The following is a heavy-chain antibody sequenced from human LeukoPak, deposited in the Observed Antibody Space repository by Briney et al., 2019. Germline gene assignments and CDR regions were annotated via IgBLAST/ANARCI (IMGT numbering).Heavy chain of an antibody. D-gene: IGHD3-9*01. CDR1: GYAFSMYSKYT. J-gene: IGHJ4*02. V-gene: IGHV1-3*01. Sequence: ASVKVSCKASGYAFSMYSKYTIHWVRQAPGQRPEWMGWIIAGFGETRYRQKFQGRVTLSADTPANTVYMELNSLTSEDTAVYYCARDSDTTDWAWVYWGQGTLVTVSS. CDR3: ARDSDTTDWAWVY. CDR2: IIAGFGET.